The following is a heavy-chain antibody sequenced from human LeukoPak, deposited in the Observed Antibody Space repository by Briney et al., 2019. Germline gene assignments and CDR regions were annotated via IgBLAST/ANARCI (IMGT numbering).Heavy chain of an antibody. CDR1: GYTFTSYY. CDR3: ARDLSTSIPARPYYYYYYMDV. V-gene: IGHV1-46*01. CDR2: INPSGGST. D-gene: IGHD6-6*01. Sequence: GASVKVSCKASGYTFTSYYMHWVRQAPGQGLEWMGIINPSGGSTSYAQKFQGRVTMTRDMSTSTVYMELSSLRSEDTAVYYCARDLSTSIPARPYYYYYYMDVWGKGTTVTVSS. J-gene: IGHJ6*03.